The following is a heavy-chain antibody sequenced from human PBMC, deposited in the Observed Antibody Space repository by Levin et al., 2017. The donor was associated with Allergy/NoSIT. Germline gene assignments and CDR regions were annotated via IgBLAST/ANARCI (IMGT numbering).Heavy chain of an antibody. CDR2: ISWNSRSI. CDR3: AKARDYYDSRGGGFDN. D-gene: IGHD3-22*01. Sequence: LKISCAASVFSFDDFAMHWVRQVSGKGLEWVSGISWNSRSIGYADSVKGRFTISRDNAKNSLYLQMNSLRTEDTALYYCAKARDYYDSRGGGFDNWGQGTLLTVSS. CDR1: VFSFDDFA. J-gene: IGHJ4*02. V-gene: IGHV3-9*01.